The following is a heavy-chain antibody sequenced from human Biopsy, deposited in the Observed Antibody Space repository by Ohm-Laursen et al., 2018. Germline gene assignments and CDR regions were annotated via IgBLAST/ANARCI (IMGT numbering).Heavy chain of an antibody. Sequence: GSSVKASCKPSGYTFTAFSVHWLRQAPGQGLEWMGWINPKSGDTDYPQNFQGRVSMTRDTSTNTAYVELSSLTYEDTATYYCTREADYNFVIEPPGDHWGRGTLVTVSS. CDR2: INPKSGDT. D-gene: IGHD5-24*01. CDR3: TREADYNFVIEPPGDH. V-gene: IGHV1-2*02. CDR1: GYTFTAFS. J-gene: IGHJ5*02.